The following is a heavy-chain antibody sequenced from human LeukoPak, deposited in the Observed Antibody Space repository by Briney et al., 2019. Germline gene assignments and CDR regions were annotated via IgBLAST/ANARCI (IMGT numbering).Heavy chain of an antibody. CDR2: ISNSASVI. CDR1: GFSFSSYE. V-gene: IGHV3-48*03. CDR3: ARLNYGMDV. J-gene: IGHJ6*02. Sequence: GGSLRLSCAASGFSFSSYEMNWVRQAPGKGLEWVSYISNSASVIYYAGSVKGRFTISRDDAKNSLYLQMNSLRAEDTAVYYCARLNYGMDVWGQGTTVTVSS.